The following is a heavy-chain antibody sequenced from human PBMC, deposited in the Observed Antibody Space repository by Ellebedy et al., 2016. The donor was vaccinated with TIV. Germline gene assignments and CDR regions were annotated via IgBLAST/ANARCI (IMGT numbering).Heavy chain of an antibody. CDR3: ARVGYSRSSIDY. V-gene: IGHV4-38-2*02. D-gene: IGHD6-13*01. Sequence: SETLSLTCTVSGYSISSGYYWGWIRQPPGKGLEWIGSIYHSGSTYYNPSLKSRVTISVDTSKNQLSLKLTSVTAADTAVYYCARVGYSRSSIDYWGQGTLVTVSS. CDR2: IYHSGST. CDR1: GYSISSGYY. J-gene: IGHJ4*02.